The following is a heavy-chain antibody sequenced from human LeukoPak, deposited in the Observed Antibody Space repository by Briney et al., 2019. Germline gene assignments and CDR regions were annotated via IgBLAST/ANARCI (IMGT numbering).Heavy chain of an antibody. D-gene: IGHD2-2*01. Sequence: SETLSLTCAVYGGSFSGYYWSWIRQPPGKGLEWIGEINHSGSTNYNPSLKSRVTISVDTSKNQFSLKLSSVTAADTAVYYCARGSGGYCSSTSCYAEDFDYWGQGTLVTVSS. CDR3: ARGSGGYCSSTSCYAEDFDY. CDR1: GGSFSGYY. CDR2: INHSGST. J-gene: IGHJ4*02. V-gene: IGHV4-34*01.